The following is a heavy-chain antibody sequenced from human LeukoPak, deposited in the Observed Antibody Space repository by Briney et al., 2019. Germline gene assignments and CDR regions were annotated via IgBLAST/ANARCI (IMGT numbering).Heavy chain of an antibody. J-gene: IGHJ4*02. Sequence: SETLSLTCTVSGGSISSYYWSWIRQPAGKGLEWIGRIYTSGSTNYNPSLKSRVTMSVDTSKNQFSLKLSSVTAADTAVYYCARELRYFDWLLPHYYFDYWGQGTLVTASS. V-gene: IGHV4-4*07. CDR1: GGSISSYY. CDR2: IYTSGST. D-gene: IGHD3-9*01. CDR3: ARELRYFDWLLPHYYFDY.